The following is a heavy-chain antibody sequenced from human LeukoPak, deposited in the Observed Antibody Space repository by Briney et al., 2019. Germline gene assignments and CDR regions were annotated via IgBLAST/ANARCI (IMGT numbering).Heavy chain of an antibody. CDR3: ARDTGWYSSGWFLDY. V-gene: IGHV1-18*01. CDR1: GYTFTSYG. D-gene: IGHD6-19*01. CDR2: ISAYNGNT. Sequence: ASVKVSCKASGYTFTSYGINWVRQAPGQGLEWMGWISAYNGNTNYAQKLQGRVTMTTDTSTSTAYMELRSLRSDDTAVYYCARDTGWYSSGWFLDYWGQGTLVTVSS. J-gene: IGHJ4*02.